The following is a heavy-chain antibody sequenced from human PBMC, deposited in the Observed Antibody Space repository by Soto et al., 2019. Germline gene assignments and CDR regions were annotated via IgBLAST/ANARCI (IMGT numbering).Heavy chain of an antibody. CDR2: IIPILGIA. V-gene: IGHV1-69*02. D-gene: IGHD2-2*01. Sequence: SVKVSCKASGGTFSSYTISWVRQAPGQGLEWMGRIIPILGIANYAQKFQGRVTITADKPTSTAYMELSSLRSEDTAVYYCARAYCSSTSCYEDYWGQGTLVTVSS. CDR1: GGTFSSYT. CDR3: ARAYCSSTSCYEDY. J-gene: IGHJ4*02.